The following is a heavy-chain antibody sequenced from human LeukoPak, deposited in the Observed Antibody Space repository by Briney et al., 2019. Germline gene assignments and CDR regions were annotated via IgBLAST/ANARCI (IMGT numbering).Heavy chain of an antibody. D-gene: IGHD4-17*01. Sequence: GASVKVSCKASGYTFTSYGISWVRQAPGQGLEWMGWISAYNGNTNYAQKLQGRVTMTTDTSTSTAYMELRSLRSDDTAVYYCARLAIRTVTTGYFDYWGQGTLVTVSS. CDR3: ARLAIRTVTTGYFDY. J-gene: IGHJ4*02. CDR1: GYTFTSYG. CDR2: ISAYNGNT. V-gene: IGHV1-18*01.